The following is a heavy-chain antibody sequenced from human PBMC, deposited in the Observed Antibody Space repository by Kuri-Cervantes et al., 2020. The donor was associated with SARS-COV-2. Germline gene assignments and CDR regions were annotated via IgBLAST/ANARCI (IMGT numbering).Heavy chain of an antibody. CDR2: ISSSRTI. Sequence: GGSLRLSCAASGFTFSSYSMNWVRQAPGKGLEWVSYISSSRTIYYADSVRGRFTISRDNAKNSLYLQMNSLRDEDTAVYYCARVAARLYYYYMDVWGKGPTVTVSS. J-gene: IGHJ6*03. CDR1: GFTFSSYS. D-gene: IGHD6-6*01. CDR3: ARVAARLYYYYMDV. V-gene: IGHV3-48*02.